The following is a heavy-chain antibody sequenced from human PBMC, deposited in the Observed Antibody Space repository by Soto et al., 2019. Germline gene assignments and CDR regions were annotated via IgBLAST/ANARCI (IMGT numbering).Heavy chain of an antibody. Sequence: GGSLRLSCAASGFTFSSYAMSWVRQAPGKGLEWVSAISGSGGSTYYADSVKGRFTTSRDNSKNTLYLQMNSLRAEDTAVYYCAKWELLGGYYFDYWGQGTLVTVSS. V-gene: IGHV3-23*01. CDR1: GFTFSSYA. CDR3: AKWELLGGYYFDY. D-gene: IGHD1-26*01. J-gene: IGHJ4*02. CDR2: ISGSGGST.